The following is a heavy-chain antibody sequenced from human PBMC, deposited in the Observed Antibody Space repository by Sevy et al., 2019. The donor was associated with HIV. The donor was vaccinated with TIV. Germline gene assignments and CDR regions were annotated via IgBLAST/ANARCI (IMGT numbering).Heavy chain of an antibody. CDR3: ARTGSGWPAEYFQH. V-gene: IGHV3-48*03. J-gene: IGHJ1*01. D-gene: IGHD6-19*01. CDR1: GFTFSSYE. Sequence: GGSLRLSCAASGFTFSSYEMNWVRQAPGKGLESVSYISSSGSTIYYADSVKGRFTISRDNAKDSLYLQMNSLRAEDTAVYYCARTGSGWPAEYFQHWGQGTLVTVSS. CDR2: ISSSGSTI.